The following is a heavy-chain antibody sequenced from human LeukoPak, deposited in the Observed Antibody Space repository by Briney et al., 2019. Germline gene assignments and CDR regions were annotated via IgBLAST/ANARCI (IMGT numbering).Heavy chain of an antibody. D-gene: IGHD2-8*01. V-gene: IGHV4-59*01. CDR3: ATYTNRLHY. J-gene: IGHJ4*02. CDR1: SGSISYFY. Sequence: PSETLSLTCTVSSGSISYFYWNWIRQPPGNGLEWIGYIHYTGSTNYNPSLKSRVTISVDTSKNQFSLKLSSVTAADTAVYYCATYTNRLHYWGQGTLVTVSS. CDR2: IHYTGST.